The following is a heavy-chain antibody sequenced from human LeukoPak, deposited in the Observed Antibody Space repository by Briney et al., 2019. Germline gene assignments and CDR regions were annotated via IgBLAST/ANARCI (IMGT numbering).Heavy chain of an antibody. CDR2: ISPIFGTA. V-gene: IGHV1-69*05. J-gene: IGHJ2*01. CDR1: GGTFSSYA. CDR3: ARDQSGYFDL. Sequence: VASVKVSCKASGGTFSSYAISWVRQAPGQGLEWMGGISPIFGTANYAQKFQGRVTITTDESTSTAYMELSSLRSEDTAVYYCARDQSGYFDLWGRGTLVTVSS.